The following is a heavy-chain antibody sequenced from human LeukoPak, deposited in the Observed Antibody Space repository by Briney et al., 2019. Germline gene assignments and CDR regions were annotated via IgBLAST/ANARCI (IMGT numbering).Heavy chain of an antibody. CDR1: GFTFDDYG. D-gene: IGHD3-3*01. V-gene: IGHV3-20*04. CDR2: INWNGGNT. CDR3: ARIRFLEANFDY. Sequence: GGSLRLSCAASGFTFDDYGMSWVRQAPGKGLEWVSGINWNGGNTGYADFVKGRSTISRDNAKNSLDLQMNSLRAEDTAVYYCARIRFLEANFDYWGQGTLVTVSS. J-gene: IGHJ4*02.